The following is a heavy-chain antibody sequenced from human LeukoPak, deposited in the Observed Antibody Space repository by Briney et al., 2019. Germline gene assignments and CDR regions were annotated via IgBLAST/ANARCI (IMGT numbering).Heavy chain of an antibody. D-gene: IGHD6-6*01. CDR2: ITPSGTYT. CDR1: EFTFSGYS. V-gene: IGHV3-21*01. CDR3: SRTEYSTSTRKHSVDR. Sequence: GGSLRLSCAASEFTFSGYSMNWVRQAPGKGMEWVSSITPSGTYTYYADSVKGRFSISRDNTKSSLYLQMNSLGADDTAVYFCSRTEYSTSTRKHSVDRWGQGTLVTVSS. J-gene: IGHJ5*02.